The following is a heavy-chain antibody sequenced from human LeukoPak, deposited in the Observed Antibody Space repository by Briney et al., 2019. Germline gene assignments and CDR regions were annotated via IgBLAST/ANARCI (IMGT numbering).Heavy chain of an antibody. D-gene: IGHD2-8*01. CDR3: AREKEYANFDY. CDR1: GGSISSYY. Sequence: PSETLSLTCTVSGGSISSYYWSRIRQPAGKGLEWIGRIYTTGSTNYNPSLKSRVTISVDKSKNQFSLKLSSVTAADTAVYYCAREKEYANFDYWGQGTLVTVSS. V-gene: IGHV4-4*07. CDR2: IYTTGST. J-gene: IGHJ4*02.